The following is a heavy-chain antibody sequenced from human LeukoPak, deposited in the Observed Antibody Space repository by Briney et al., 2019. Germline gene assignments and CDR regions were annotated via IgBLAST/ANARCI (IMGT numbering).Heavy chain of an antibody. CDR3: ARDRRTTGAFDI. V-gene: IGHV4-4*02. Sequence: PSETLSLTCAVSGGSISSSNWWSWVRQPPGKGLEWIGEIYHSGSTNYNPSLKSRVTISVDTSKNQFSLKLSSVTAADTAVYYCARDRRTTGAFDIWGQGTMVTVSS. J-gene: IGHJ3*02. CDR1: GGSISSSNW. CDR2: IYHSGST. D-gene: IGHD2-2*01.